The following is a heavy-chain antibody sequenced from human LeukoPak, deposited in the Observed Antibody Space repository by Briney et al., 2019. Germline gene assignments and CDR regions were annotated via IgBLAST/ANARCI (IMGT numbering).Heavy chain of an antibody. V-gene: IGHV1-24*01. D-gene: IGHD3-22*01. Sequence: ASVKVSCKVSGYTLTELSMHWVRQAPGKGLEWMGGFDPEDGETIYAQKFQGRVTMTEDTSTDTAYMELSSLRSEDTAVYYCALHFGYDSSGYHNRFIDYWGQGTLVTVSS. CDR1: GYTLTELS. J-gene: IGHJ4*02. CDR2: FDPEDGET. CDR3: ALHFGYDSSGYHNRFIDY.